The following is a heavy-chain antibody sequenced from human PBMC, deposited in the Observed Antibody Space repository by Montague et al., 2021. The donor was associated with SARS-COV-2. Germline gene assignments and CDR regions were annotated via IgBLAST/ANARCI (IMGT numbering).Heavy chain of an antibody. D-gene: IGHD2-15*01. J-gene: IGHJ6*02. CDR2: INYSGST. Sequence: SETLSLTCTVAGGSISSYYWSWIRQPPGKGLEWIGYINYSGSTNYNPSXXSRVTISVDTSKNQFSLNLSSMTAADTAVYYCARNLVVHYWYGMDVWGQGTTVTVSS. CDR1: GGSISSYY. CDR3: ARNLVVHYWYGMDV. V-gene: IGHV4-59*01.